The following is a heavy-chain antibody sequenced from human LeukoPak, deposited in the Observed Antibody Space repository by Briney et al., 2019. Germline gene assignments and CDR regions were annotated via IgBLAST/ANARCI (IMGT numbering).Heavy chain of an antibody. D-gene: IGHD3-22*01. Sequence: ASVKVSCKASGYTFTYYDINWVRQATGQGLEWMGWMNSNSGNTGYVQKFQGRVTMTRNTSISTAYMELSSLRSEDTAVYYCATGPIYYDSSGYYPYWGQGTLVTVSS. CDR2: MNSNSGNT. CDR1: GYTFTYYD. J-gene: IGHJ4*02. CDR3: ATGPIYYDSSGYYPY. V-gene: IGHV1-8*01.